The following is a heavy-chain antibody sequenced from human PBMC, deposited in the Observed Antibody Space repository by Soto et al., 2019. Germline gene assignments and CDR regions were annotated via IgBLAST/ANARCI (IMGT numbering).Heavy chain of an antibody. V-gene: IGHV2-5*02. J-gene: IGHJ4*02. Sequence: QITLKESGPTLMKPTQTLTLTCTFSGFSLSTSGVGVGWIRQPPGKALEWLALIYWDDDKRYSPFLKSRLTIIKDTSKNQVVLTMTNMDPVDTAAYYCAKAAFVDIVATFQGYSDSWGQGTLVTVSS. CDR1: GFSLSTSGVG. CDR3: AKAAFVDIVATFQGYSDS. D-gene: IGHD5-12*01. CDR2: IYWDDDK.